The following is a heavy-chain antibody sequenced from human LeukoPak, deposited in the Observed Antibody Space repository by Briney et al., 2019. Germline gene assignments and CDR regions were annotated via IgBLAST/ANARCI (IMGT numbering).Heavy chain of an antibody. J-gene: IGHJ4*02. V-gene: IGHV3-66*01. CDR3: ARAAGTA. CDR1: GFTVSSNY. Sequence: GGSLSLSCAASGFTVSSNYMSWVRQAPGKGLEWVSVIYSGGTTYYADSVKGKFTISRDNSKNTLYLQMNSLRAEDTAVYYCARAAGTAWGQGTLVTVSS. CDR2: IYSGGTT.